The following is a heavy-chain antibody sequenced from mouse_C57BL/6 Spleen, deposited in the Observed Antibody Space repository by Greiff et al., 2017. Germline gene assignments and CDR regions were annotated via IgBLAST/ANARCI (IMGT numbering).Heavy chain of an antibody. CDR3: AKKTPLLYAMDY. CDR2: IYPGDGDT. Sequence: QVQLQHYGAELVKPGASVKISCKASGYAFSSYWMNWVKQRPGKGREWIGQIYPGDGDTNYNGKFKGKATLTADKSSSTAYMQLSSLTSEDSAVYFCAKKTPLLYAMDYWGQGTSVTVYS. D-gene: IGHD2-1*01. V-gene: IGHV1-80*01. CDR1: GYAFSSYW. J-gene: IGHJ4*01.